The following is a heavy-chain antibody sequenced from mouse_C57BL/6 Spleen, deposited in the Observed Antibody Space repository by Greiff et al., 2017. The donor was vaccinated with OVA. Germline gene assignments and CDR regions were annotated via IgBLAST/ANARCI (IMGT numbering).Heavy chain of an antibody. D-gene: IGHD2-9*01. V-gene: IGHV1-54*01. Sequence: QVQLQQSGAELVRPGTSVKVSCKASGYAFTNYLIEWVKQRPGQGLEWIGVINPGSGGTNYNEKFKGKATLTADKASSTAYMQLSSLTSEDSAVYFCARERAYYGYDLYYAMDYWGQGTSVTVSS. CDR1: GYAFTNYL. J-gene: IGHJ4*01. CDR3: ARERAYYGYDLYYAMDY. CDR2: INPGSGGT.